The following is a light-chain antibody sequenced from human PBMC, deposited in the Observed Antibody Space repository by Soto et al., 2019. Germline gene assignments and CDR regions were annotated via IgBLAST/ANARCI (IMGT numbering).Light chain of an antibody. V-gene: IGKV3-20*01. J-gene: IGKJ2*01. CDR1: QSVRNSY. Sequence: EIVLTQFPDTLSLSPGERATLSCRASQSVRNSYFAWYQQRPGQAPRLLIYGADSRATGIPDRFSGSGSDTDFTLTISRLEPEDFAVYYCQQYGSSPRYTFGQGTKLEI. CDR2: GAD. CDR3: QQYGSSPRYT.